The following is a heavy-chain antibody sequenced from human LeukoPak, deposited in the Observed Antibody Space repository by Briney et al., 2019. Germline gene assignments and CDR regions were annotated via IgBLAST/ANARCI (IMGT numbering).Heavy chain of an antibody. V-gene: IGHV4-61*01. D-gene: IGHD6-6*01. Sequence: SETLSLTCTVSGGSVSSGSYCWSWIRQPPGKGLEWIGDIYYSGSTNYNPSLKSRVTISVDTSKNQFSLKLSSVTAADTAVYYCARAPGAARLYYYYYMDVWGKGTTVTVSS. CDR3: ARAPGAARLYYYYYMDV. J-gene: IGHJ6*03. CDR2: IYYSGST. CDR1: GGSVSSGSYC.